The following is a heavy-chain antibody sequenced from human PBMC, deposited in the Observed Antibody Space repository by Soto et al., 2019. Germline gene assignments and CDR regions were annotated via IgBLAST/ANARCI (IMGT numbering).Heavy chain of an antibody. Sequence: QVQLVQSGAEVKKPGSSVKVSCKASGGTFSSYAISWVRQAPGQGLEWMGGIIPIFGTANYAQKFQGRVTITAGESTSPAYMELSSLRSEDTAVYYCARSGTPGDILVVPAARFDYWGQGTLVTVSS. D-gene: IGHD2-2*01. J-gene: IGHJ4*02. CDR1: GGTFSSYA. CDR3: ARSGTPGDILVVPAARFDY. V-gene: IGHV1-69*01. CDR2: IIPIFGTA.